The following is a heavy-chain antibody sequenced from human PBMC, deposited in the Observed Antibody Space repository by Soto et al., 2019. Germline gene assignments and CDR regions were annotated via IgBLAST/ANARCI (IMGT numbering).Heavy chain of an antibody. CDR2: IYSGGDT. D-gene: IGHD4-17*01. CDR3: ATRMTTAPY. CDR1: GFAVSTNN. J-gene: IGHJ4*02. V-gene: IGHV3-66*01. Sequence: EAPLVGSGGGLVQPGGSLRLSCAASGFAVSTNNLRWVRQAPGKGLEWVSLIYSGGDTDSADSVRGRFTISRDNSKNTLYLQMNSLKAEDTAVYYCATRMTTAPYWGQGALVNVSS.